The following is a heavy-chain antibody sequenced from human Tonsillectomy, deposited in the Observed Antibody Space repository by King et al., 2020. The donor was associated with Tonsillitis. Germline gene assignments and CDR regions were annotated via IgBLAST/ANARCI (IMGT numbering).Heavy chain of an antibody. CDR3: ARSVSGSFDY. V-gene: IGHV4-39*01. J-gene: IGHJ4*02. Sequence: QLQESGPGVVKPSETLSLTCTVSGGSISSSDHYWAWIRQPPGKGLEWIGYMYYSGTIFYNPSLTGRITISGGTSENRFSLKLSSVTAADTAVYFCARSVSGSFDYWGQGALVTVSS. CDR2: MYYSGTI. CDR1: GGSISSSDHY. D-gene: IGHD1-26*01.